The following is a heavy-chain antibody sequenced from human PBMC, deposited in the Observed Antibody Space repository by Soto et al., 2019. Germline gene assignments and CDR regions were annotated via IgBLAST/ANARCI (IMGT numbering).Heavy chain of an antibody. Sequence: GGSLRLSCSVSGFTFANHWMHWVRQAPGKGLEWVSRMNSDGSTTDYADSVKGRFTVSRDNAKNTLYLQMNSLRAEDTAVYYCATAEVDYWGPGTLVTVSS. CDR2: MNSDGSTT. CDR3: ATAEVDY. V-gene: IGHV3-74*01. CDR1: GFTFANHW. J-gene: IGHJ4*02.